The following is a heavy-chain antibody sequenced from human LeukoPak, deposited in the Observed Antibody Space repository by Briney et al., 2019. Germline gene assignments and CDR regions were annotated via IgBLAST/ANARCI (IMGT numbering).Heavy chain of an antibody. V-gene: IGHV5-51*01. CDR1: GYSFTSYL. D-gene: IGHD1-26*01. Sequence: GESLKISCKGSGYSFTSYLIGLGRQMPGKGLEVMGIIYPGDSDTRYSPSFQGQINISADKSISTAYLQWSSLKASDTAMYYCARVVGAHANNWFDPWGQGTLVTVSS. CDR3: ARVVGAHANNWFDP. CDR2: IYPGDSDT. J-gene: IGHJ5*02.